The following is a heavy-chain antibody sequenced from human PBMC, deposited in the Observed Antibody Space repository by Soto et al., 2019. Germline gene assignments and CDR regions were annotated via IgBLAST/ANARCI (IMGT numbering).Heavy chain of an antibody. J-gene: IGHJ6*02. Sequence: ASVKVSCKASGYTFTSYGISWVRQAPGQGLEWMGWISAYNGNTNYAQKLQGRVTMTTDTSTSTAYMELRSLRSDDTAVYYCATTRIAVAGTSNYYYYGMDVWGQGTTVTVSS. D-gene: IGHD6-19*01. CDR1: GYTFTSYG. CDR2: ISAYNGNT. V-gene: IGHV1-18*01. CDR3: ATTRIAVAGTSNYYYYGMDV.